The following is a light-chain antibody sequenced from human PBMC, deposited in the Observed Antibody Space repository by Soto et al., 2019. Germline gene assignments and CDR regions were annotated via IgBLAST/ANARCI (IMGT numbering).Light chain of an antibody. CDR2: DAA. J-gene: IGKJ5*01. V-gene: IGKV1-33*01. Sequence: DIQMTQSPSSLSASVGDRVTITCQASQDISSYLNWYQQKPGKAPKLLIYDAANLEAGVPSRFSGSGSGTDFTFTINSLRPEDIAAYYCQQYESLPLTFGQGT. CDR1: QDISSY. CDR3: QQYESLPLT.